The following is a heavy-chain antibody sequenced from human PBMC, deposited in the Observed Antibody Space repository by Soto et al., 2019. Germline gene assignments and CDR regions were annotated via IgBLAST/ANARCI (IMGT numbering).Heavy chain of an antibody. D-gene: IGHD3-9*01. Sequence: GGSLRLSCAASGFTFSDDYMNWLRQAPGKGLEWVSYISATSSDTNYADSVRGRFTISRDNAKNSLYLHMNSLRVEDTAVYYCVRHARLASSWGPGTLVTAPQ. CDR1: GFTFSDDY. CDR2: ISATSSDT. V-gene: IGHV3-11*06. J-gene: IGHJ5*02. CDR3: VRHARLASS.